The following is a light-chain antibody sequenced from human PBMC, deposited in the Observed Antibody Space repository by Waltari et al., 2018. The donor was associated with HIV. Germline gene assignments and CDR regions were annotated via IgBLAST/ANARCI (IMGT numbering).Light chain of an antibody. J-gene: IGKJ4*02. V-gene: IGKV1D-16*01. CDR3: EQYISDPLT. CDR2: GAS. Sequence: DIQMTQAPSSLSASVGDRATITCRASQCISRWLAWYQQKPEKAPESLTYGASSLHSGVPSSCSGSGAETDYTLTISSLQPEDFGTYCGEQYISDPLTVDGGTKV. CDR1: QCISRW.